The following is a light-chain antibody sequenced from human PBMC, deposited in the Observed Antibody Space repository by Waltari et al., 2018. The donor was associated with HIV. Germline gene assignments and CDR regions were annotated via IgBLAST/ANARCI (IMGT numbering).Light chain of an antibody. V-gene: IGLV3-25*03. Sequence: SYELTQPPSASVSPGQTARIPCSGDELPTQYVSWYQQRPGQAPVMVRERDKERPSGIPDRFSGSSAGTTVTLTISGVQAEDEADYYCQSADSTGTYWVFGGGTKLTVL. CDR2: RDK. CDR3: QSADSTGTYWV. CDR1: ELPTQY. J-gene: IGLJ3*02.